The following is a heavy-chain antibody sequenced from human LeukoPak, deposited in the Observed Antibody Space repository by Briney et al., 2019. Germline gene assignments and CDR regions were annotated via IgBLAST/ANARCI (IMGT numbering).Heavy chain of an antibody. CDR2: IRYDGSNK. V-gene: IGHV3-30*02. CDR3: AKDKLTGVYYFDY. CDR1: GFTFSSYG. Sequence: PGGSLRLSCAASGFTFSSYGMHWVRQAPGKGLEWVAFIRYDGSNKYYADSVKGRFTISRDNSKNTLYLQMNSLRAEDTAVYYCAKDKLTGVYYFDYWGQGTLVTVSS. D-gene: IGHD2-15*01. J-gene: IGHJ4*02.